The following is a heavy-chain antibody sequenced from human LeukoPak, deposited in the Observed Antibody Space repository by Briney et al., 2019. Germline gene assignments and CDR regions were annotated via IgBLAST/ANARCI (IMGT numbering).Heavy chain of an antibody. CDR3: AVGLGWAAAGPFDY. D-gene: IGHD6-13*01. Sequence: SETLSLTCTVSGGSISSYYWSWIRQPPGKGLEWIGYIYYSGSTNYNPSLKSRVTISVDTSKNQFSLKLSSVTAADTAVYYCAVGLGWAAAGPFDYWGQGTLVTVSS. CDR1: GGSISSYY. J-gene: IGHJ4*02. V-gene: IGHV4-59*01. CDR2: IYYSGST.